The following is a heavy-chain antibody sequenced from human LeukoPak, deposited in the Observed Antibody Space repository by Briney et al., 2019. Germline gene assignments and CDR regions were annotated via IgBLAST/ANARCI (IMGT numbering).Heavy chain of an antibody. Sequence: GGSLRLSCAASGFTFSNDSISWVRQAPGEGLEWLSTISGSGGSTYYADSVKGRFTNSRDNSKNTLYLQMNSLRAEDTAVYYCAKDAYYDTSGYRDWGQGTLVTVSS. CDR3: AKDAYYDTSGYRD. D-gene: IGHD3-22*01. J-gene: IGHJ4*02. V-gene: IGHV3-23*01. CDR1: GFTFSNDS. CDR2: ISGSGGST.